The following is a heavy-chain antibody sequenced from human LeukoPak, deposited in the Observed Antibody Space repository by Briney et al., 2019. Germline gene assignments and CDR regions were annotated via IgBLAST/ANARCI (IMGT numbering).Heavy chain of an antibody. CDR3: AKQLDSGNYYPTGDDY. Sequence: AGGSLRLSCAASGFTLSSCATSWVRQAPGKGLEWVSAISASGADTYYADSVKGRSTISRDTSKNTLYLQMNSLRDEDTAVYYCAKQLDSGNYYPTGDDYWGQGTLVTVSS. J-gene: IGHJ4*02. D-gene: IGHD3-10*01. V-gene: IGHV3-23*01. CDR2: ISASGADT. CDR1: GFTLSSCA.